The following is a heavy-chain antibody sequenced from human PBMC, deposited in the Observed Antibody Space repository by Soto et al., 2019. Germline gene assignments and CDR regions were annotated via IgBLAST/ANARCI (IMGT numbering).Heavy chain of an antibody. CDR1: GGSISSYD. CDR2: IYNGGTT. D-gene: IGHD3-10*01. CDR3: ARDGSDSYGLDV. Sequence: SETLSLTCTVSGGSISSYDWSWIRQSAGKGLEWIGRIYNGGTTQYNPSLKSRVTMSADTSKNQFSLRLNSVTAADTAVYYCARDGSDSYGLDVWGQGTTVTVSS. J-gene: IGHJ6*02. V-gene: IGHV4-4*07.